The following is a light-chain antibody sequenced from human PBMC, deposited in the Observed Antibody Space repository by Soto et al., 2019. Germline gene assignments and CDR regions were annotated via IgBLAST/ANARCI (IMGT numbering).Light chain of an antibody. CDR1: QSVSSGS. Sequence: EIVLTQSPGTLSLSPGESATLSCRASQSVSSGSLAWYQQKPGQAPRLLGYGASSRATGISDRFSGSGSGKVFTLTISRLEPEDFAVYHCQQYGSQYMFGQGTKLEIK. J-gene: IGKJ2*01. CDR3: QQYGSQYM. V-gene: IGKV3-20*01. CDR2: GAS.